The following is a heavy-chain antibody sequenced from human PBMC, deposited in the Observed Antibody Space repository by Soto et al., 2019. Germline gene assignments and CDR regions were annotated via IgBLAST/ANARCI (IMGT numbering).Heavy chain of an antibody. CDR3: ARAGTGWYWFDP. V-gene: IGHV3-74*03. D-gene: IGHD6-19*01. Sequence: EVQLVESGGGLVQPGGSLRLSCAASGFTFSSYWMHWVPQVPGKGLVWVSRLNYDGSTTTYADSVTGRFTISRDNARNTLYLQMNSLRAEDTAVYYCARAGTGWYWFDPWGQGTLVTVSS. CDR1: GFTFSSYW. CDR2: LNYDGSTT. J-gene: IGHJ5*02.